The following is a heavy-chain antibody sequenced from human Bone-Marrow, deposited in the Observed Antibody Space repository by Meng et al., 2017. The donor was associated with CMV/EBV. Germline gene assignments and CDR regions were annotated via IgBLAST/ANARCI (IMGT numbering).Heavy chain of an antibody. D-gene: IGHD2-2*01. Sequence: ASVKVSCKASGYTFTGYYMHWVRQAPGQGLEWMGWINPNSGGTNYAQKFQGRVTMTRDTSISTAYMELSRLRSDDTAVYYCARVRGYCSSTSCSPEWFDPWGQGTLVTVSS. J-gene: IGHJ5*02. V-gene: IGHV1-2*02. CDR3: ARVRGYCSSTSCSPEWFDP. CDR2: INPNSGGT. CDR1: GYTFTGYY.